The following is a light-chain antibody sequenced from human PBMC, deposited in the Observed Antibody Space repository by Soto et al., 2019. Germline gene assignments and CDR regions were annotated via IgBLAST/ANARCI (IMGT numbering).Light chain of an antibody. V-gene: IGKV1-39*01. Sequence: DIQMTQSASPLASSVGDRVPITCRASQSISIYLNWYQLKPGKAPNLLXYGASYLKSGVPTRFSGSGSGTDFTLTISILQTEDFAIYYCQQTYTTPEITFGQGTRLEI. CDR1: QSISIY. J-gene: IGKJ5*01. CDR3: QQTYTTPEIT. CDR2: GAS.